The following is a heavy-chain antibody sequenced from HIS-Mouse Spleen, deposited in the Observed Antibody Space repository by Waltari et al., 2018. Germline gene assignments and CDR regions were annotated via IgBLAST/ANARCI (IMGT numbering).Heavy chain of an antibody. Sequence: QVQLVESGGGVVQPGRSLRLSCAASGFTFSSYRMHLVRQAPGKGLEWVAVISYDGSNKYYADSVKGRFTISRDNSKNTLYLQMNSLRAEDTAVYYCEGVYGSGSYYFDYWGQGTLVTVSS. V-gene: IGHV3-30*03. D-gene: IGHD3-10*01. CDR1: GFTFSSYR. CDR3: EGVYGSGSYYFDY. CDR2: ISYDGSNK. J-gene: IGHJ4*02.